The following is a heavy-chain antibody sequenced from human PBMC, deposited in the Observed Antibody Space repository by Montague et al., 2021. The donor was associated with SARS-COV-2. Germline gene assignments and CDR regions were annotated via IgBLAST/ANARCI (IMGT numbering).Heavy chain of an antibody. V-gene: IGHV4-59*12. J-gene: IGHJ5*01. Sequence: SETLSLTCSITDDSISGYYWACIRQHPRKGLEWIGFINYNGTSTYSHSLNTRATITIDTSKKEFSLRLTSLTPADTAMYFCARESSFGISGWFESWGQGSQVTVSS. CDR2: INYNGTS. CDR3: ARESSFGISGWFES. D-gene: IGHD1-20*01. CDR1: DDSISGYY.